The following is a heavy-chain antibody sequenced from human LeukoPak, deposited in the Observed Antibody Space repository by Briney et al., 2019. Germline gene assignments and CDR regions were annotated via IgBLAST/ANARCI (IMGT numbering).Heavy chain of an antibody. D-gene: IGHD3-16*02. CDR2: INHSGST. J-gene: IGHJ4*02. V-gene: IGHV4-34*01. CDR1: GGSFSGYY. CDR3: AWSPAGDDYVWGSYRLPFDY. Sequence: PSETLSLACAVYGGSFSGYYWSWIRKPPGKGLEWIGEINHSGSTNYNPSLKSRVTISVDTSKNQFSLKLSSVTAADTAVYYCAWSPAGDDYVWGSYRLPFDYWGQGTLVTVSS.